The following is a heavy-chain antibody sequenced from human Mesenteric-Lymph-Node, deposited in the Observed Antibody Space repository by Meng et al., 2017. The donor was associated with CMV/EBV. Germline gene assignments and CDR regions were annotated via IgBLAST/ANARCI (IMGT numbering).Heavy chain of an antibody. CDR2: IRSKANSYAT. Sequence: GGSLRLSCAASGFTFSGSAMHWVRQASGKGLEWVGRIRSKANSYATAYAASVKGRFTISRDDSKNTAYLQMNSLKTEDTAVYYCTRTYYDFWSGYDWFDPWGQGTLVTVSS. J-gene: IGHJ5*02. D-gene: IGHD3-3*01. CDR3: TRTYYDFWSGYDWFDP. V-gene: IGHV3-73*01. CDR1: GFTFSGSA.